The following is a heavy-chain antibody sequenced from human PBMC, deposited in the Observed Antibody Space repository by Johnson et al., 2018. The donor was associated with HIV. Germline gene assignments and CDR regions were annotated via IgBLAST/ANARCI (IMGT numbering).Heavy chain of an antibody. J-gene: IGHJ3*02. Sequence: QVQLVESGGGVVQPGRSLRLSCAASGFTFSSYGMHWVRQAPGKGLEWVAVISYDGSNKYYADSVKGLFTISRDNSKNTLYVQRNSLRAEDTAVYYCAKEDGYSYGADAFDIWGQGTMVTVSS. CDR3: AKEDGYSYGADAFDI. CDR2: ISYDGSNK. D-gene: IGHD5-18*01. V-gene: IGHV3-30*18. CDR1: GFTFSSYG.